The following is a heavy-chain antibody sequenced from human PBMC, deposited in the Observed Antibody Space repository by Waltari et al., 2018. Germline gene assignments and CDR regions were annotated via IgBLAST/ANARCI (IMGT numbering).Heavy chain of an antibody. V-gene: IGHV1-24*01. CDR2: FDPEDGET. J-gene: IGHJ1*01. Sequence: QVQLVQSGAEVKKPGASVKVSCKVSGYTLTELSMHWVRQAPGKGLGWMGGFDPEDGETIYAQKFQGRVTMTEDTSTDTAYMELSSLRSEDTAVYYCATGRIAVAGTGKMSPGWYFQHWGQGTLVTVSS. CDR1: GYTLTELS. D-gene: IGHD6-19*01. CDR3: ATGRIAVAGTGKMSPGWYFQH.